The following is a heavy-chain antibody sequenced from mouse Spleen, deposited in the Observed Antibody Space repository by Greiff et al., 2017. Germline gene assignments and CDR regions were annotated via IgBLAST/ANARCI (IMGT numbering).Heavy chain of an antibody. D-gene: IGHD6-1*01. J-gene: IGHJ2*01. Sequence: QVQLKQSGAELVKPGASVKISCKASGYAFSSYWMNWVKQRPGKGLEWIGQIYPGDGDTNYNGKFKGKATLTADKSSSTAYMQLSSLTSEDSAVYFCARGQGYNYFDYWGQGTTLTVSS. CDR3: ARGQGYNYFDY. V-gene: IGHV1-80*01. CDR1: GYAFSSYW. CDR2: IYPGDGDT.